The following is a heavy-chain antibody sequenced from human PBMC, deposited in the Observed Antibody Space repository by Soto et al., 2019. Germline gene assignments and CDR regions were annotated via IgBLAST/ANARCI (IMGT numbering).Heavy chain of an antibody. D-gene: IGHD3-10*02. Sequence: QAPGKGLEWIGYIYYSGSTYYNPSLKSRVTISIDTSKNQFALKLSSVTAADTAFYFCFQAEDGIRDVRSVSAFLLNRSSDL. CDR3: FQAEDGIRDVRSVSAFLLNRSSDL. J-gene: IGHJ2*01. V-gene: IGHV4-59*06. CDR2: IYYSGST.